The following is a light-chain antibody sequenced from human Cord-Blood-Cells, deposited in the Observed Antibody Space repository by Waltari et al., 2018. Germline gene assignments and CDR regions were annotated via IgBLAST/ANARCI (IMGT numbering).Light chain of an antibody. CDR2: DDS. Sequence: SYVLTQPPSVAVAPGKTARVTCGGNDLGSNSVPRYQQKPGQAPVLVVYDDSDRPSGIPERFSGSNSGNTATLTISRVEAGDEADYYCQVWDSSSDHVFGTGAKVTVL. CDR1: DLGSNS. V-gene: IGLV3-21*03. J-gene: IGLJ1*01. CDR3: QVWDSSSDHV.